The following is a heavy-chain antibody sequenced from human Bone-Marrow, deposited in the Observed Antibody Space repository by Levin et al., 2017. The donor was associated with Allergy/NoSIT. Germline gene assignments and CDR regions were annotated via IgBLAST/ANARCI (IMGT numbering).Heavy chain of an antibody. CDR2: ISSAGTTI. CDR3: ATYFGDYYYFDS. Sequence: GESLKISCAASGFTFSDYYMGWIRQSPGKGLEWVSYISSAGTTIVYADSVKGRFTISRDNAANSLFLQISSLRAEDTAVYYCATYFGDYYYFDSWGQGTLVTVSS. V-gene: IGHV3-11*01. J-gene: IGHJ4*02. CDR1: GFTFSDYY. D-gene: IGHD4-17*01.